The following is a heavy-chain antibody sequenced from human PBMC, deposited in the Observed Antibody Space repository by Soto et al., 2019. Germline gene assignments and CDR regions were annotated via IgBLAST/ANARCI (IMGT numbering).Heavy chain of an antibody. CDR1: GGSFSGYY. Sequence: SETLSLTGAVYGGSFSGYYWSWIRQPPGKGLEWIGEINHSGSTNYNPSLKSRVTISVDTSKNQFSLKLSSVTAADTAVYYCARGLVGHYYDSSGYYYYYYGMDVWGQGTTVTVSS. V-gene: IGHV4-34*01. CDR2: INHSGST. D-gene: IGHD3-22*01. J-gene: IGHJ6*02. CDR3: ARGLVGHYYDSSGYYYYYYGMDV.